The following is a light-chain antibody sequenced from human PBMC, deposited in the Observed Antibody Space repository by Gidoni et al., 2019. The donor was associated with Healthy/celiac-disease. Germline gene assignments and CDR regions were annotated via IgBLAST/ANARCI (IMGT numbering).Light chain of an antibody. CDR3: QQSYSTAIT. CDR2: AAS. J-gene: IGKJ5*01. Sequence: DIQMTQSPSSLSASVGDRVTITCRASQSISSYLNWYQQKPGKAPKLLIYAASSLQSGVPSRFSGSGSGTDFTLTISSLQPEDFATYYCQQSYSTAITFXXXTRLEIQ. CDR1: QSISSY. V-gene: IGKV1-39*01.